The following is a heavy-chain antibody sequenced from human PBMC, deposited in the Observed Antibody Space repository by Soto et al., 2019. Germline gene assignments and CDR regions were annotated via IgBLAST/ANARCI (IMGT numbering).Heavy chain of an antibody. CDR3: ASTYYDFWSGTPLGGMDV. CDR2: ISAYNGNT. Sequence: ASVKVSCKASGYTFTSYGISWVRQAPGQGLEWMGWISAYNGNTNYAQKLQGRVTMTTDTSTSTAYMELRSLRSDDTAVYYCASTYYDFWSGTPLGGMDVWGQGTTVTVSS. D-gene: IGHD3-3*01. CDR1: GYTFTSYG. V-gene: IGHV1-18*01. J-gene: IGHJ6*02.